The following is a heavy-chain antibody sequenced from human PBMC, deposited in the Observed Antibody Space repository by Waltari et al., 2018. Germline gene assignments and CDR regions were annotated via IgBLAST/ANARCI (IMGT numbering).Heavy chain of an antibody. Sequence: EVQLVESGGGLVKPGGSLRLSCAASGFTFSRYSMNWLRQAPGRGLELGSAISGSRTYVYDPDSVKGRFTNSRANANKSLCLQVNSLRAEDTAVDYCARGTTVTLVFDYWGQGTLVTVSS. CDR2: ISGSRTYV. D-gene: IGHD4-17*01. J-gene: IGHJ4*02. CDR3: ARGTTVTLVFDY. CDR1: GFTFSRYS. V-gene: IGHV3-21*01.